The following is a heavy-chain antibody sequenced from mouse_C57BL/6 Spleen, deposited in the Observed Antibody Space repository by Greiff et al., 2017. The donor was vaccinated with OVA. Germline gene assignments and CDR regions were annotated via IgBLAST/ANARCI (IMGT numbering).Heavy chain of an antibody. CDR2: ISGGGGNT. D-gene: IGHD2-1*01. J-gene: IGHJ1*03. CDR1: GFTFSSYT. CDR3: ASLYGNYWYFDV. Sequence: EVQLQESGGGLVKPGGSLKLSCAASGFTFSSYTMSWVRQTPEKRLEWVATISGGGGNTYYPDSVKGRFTISRDNAKNTLYLQMSSLRSEDTALYYCASLYGNYWYFDVWGTGTTVTVSS. V-gene: IGHV5-9*04.